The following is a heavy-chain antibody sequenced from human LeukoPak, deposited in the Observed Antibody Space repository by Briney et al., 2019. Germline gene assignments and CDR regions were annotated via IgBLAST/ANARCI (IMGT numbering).Heavy chain of an antibody. CDR2: IYPGDSDT. J-gene: IGHJ5*02. Sequence: GESLKISCKGSGYSFTSYWIGWVRQLPGKGLEWMGIIYPGDSDTRYSPSFQGQVTISADKSISTAYLQWSSLEASDTAMYYCARRYCSSTSCFPYNWFDPWGQGTLVTVSS. CDR3: ARRYCSSTSCFPYNWFDP. D-gene: IGHD2-2*01. CDR1: GYSFTSYW. V-gene: IGHV5-51*01.